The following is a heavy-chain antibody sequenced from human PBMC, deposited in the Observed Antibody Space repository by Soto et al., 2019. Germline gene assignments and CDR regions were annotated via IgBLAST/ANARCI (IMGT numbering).Heavy chain of an antibody. J-gene: IGHJ4*02. CDR1: GFTFSSYA. V-gene: IGHV3-23*01. CDR3: AKADYDILTGYYSLNYYFDY. CDR2: ISGSGGST. Sequence: GGSLRLSCAASGFTFSSYAMSWVRQAPGKGLEWVSAISGSGGSTYYADSVKGRFTISRDNSKNTLYLQMNSLRAEDTAVYYCAKADYDILTGYYSLNYYFDYWGQGTLVTVSS. D-gene: IGHD3-9*01.